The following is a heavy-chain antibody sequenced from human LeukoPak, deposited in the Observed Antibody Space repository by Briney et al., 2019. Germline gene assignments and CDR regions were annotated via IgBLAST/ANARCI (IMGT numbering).Heavy chain of an antibody. D-gene: IGHD2-15*01. Sequence: ASVRVSCKDSGYTFTSYGIRWVREAPGQGVEGRGWISAYNGNTNYAQKLQSRVTITTDTSTSPAYIELRSLRSADSAVYYCARVMVAPSWYFDLWGRGTLVTVSS. CDR3: ARVMVAPSWYFDL. CDR2: ISAYNGNT. CDR1: GYTFTSYG. J-gene: IGHJ2*01. V-gene: IGHV1-18*04.